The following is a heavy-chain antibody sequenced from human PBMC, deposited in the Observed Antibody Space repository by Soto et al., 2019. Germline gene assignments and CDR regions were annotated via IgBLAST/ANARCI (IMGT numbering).Heavy chain of an antibody. CDR3: AKDGISPGQLWFSVVAS. D-gene: IGHD5-18*01. CDR1: GFTFSTYA. J-gene: IGHJ4*02. Sequence: HPGGSLRLSCAASGFTFSTYAMSWVRQAPGKGLEWVSAISGSGGSTYYADSVKGRFTISRDNSKNTLYLQMNSLRAEDTAAYYCAKDGISPGQLWFSVVASWGQGVLVTVSS. CDR2: ISGSGGST. V-gene: IGHV3-23*01.